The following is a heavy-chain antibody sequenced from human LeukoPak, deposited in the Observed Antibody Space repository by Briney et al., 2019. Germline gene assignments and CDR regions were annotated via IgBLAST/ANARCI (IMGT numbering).Heavy chain of an antibody. Sequence: ASVKVSCKASGGTFSSYAISWVRQAPGQGLEWMGGIIPIFGTANYAQKFQGRVTITRDTSASTAYMELSSLRSEDMAVYYCARESSGWYGSGAFDIWGQGTMVTVSS. J-gene: IGHJ3*02. D-gene: IGHD6-19*01. V-gene: IGHV1-69*05. CDR2: IIPIFGTA. CDR1: GGTFSSYA. CDR3: ARESSGWYGSGAFDI.